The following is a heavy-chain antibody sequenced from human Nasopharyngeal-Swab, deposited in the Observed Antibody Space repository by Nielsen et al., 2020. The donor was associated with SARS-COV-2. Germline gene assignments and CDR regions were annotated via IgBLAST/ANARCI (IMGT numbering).Heavy chain of an antibody. CDR2: VSTGGDYI. J-gene: IGHJ4*02. D-gene: IGHD3-3*01. CDR1: GFTFRFYT. V-gene: IGHV3-21*06. Sequence: GESLKISCAASGFTFRFYTMHWVRQAPGKGLEWVSSVSTGGDYIHYADLVQGRFAISRDHAKDSLYLQMNSLRAEDTAIYYCASDRSGFGFDFWGQGALVTVSP. CDR3: ASDRSGFGFDF.